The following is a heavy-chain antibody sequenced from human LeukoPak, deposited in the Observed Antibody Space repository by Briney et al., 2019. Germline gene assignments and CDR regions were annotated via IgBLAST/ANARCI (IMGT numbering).Heavy chain of an antibody. J-gene: IGHJ3*02. CDR1: GGSITDYY. V-gene: IGHV4-59*08. Sequence: SETLSLTCAVYGGSITDYYWSWIRQPPRKGLEWIGYVYYSRSANYSPSLRSRVTISVDTSKNQFSLKLTSVTAADTAVYYCARTSGTTGHLLETDIWGPGTMVTVSS. CDR3: ARTSGTTGHLLETDI. CDR2: VYYSRSA. D-gene: IGHD1-1*01.